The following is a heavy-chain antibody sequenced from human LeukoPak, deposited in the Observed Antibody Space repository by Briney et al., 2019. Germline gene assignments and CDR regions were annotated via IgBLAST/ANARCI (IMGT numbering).Heavy chain of an antibody. Sequence: GSLRLSCAASGFSFSSYAMSWVRQAPGKGLEWVSGINWNGGSTGYADSVKGRFTISRDNAKNSLYLQMNSLRAEDTALYYCARERYYYDSSGYHDAFDIWGQGTMVTVSS. CDR1: GFSFSSYA. J-gene: IGHJ3*02. CDR2: INWNGGST. D-gene: IGHD3-22*01. V-gene: IGHV3-20*04. CDR3: ARERYYYDSSGYHDAFDI.